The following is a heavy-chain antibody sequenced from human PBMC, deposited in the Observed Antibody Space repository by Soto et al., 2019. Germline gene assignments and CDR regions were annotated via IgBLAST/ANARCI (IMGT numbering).Heavy chain of an antibody. J-gene: IGHJ3*02. D-gene: IGHD3-22*01. V-gene: IGHV4-31*03. Sequence: QVQLQESGPGLVKPSQTLSLTCTVSGGSIGSGGYYWSWIRQHPGKGLEWIGCIYDTGNTYYNPSLKSRVSISLDTSNNQFSLRLSYVTAADTAVYYCATDSSGFDAYDIWGQGTLVTVSS. CDR1: GGSIGSGGYY. CDR3: ATDSSGFDAYDI. CDR2: IYDTGNT.